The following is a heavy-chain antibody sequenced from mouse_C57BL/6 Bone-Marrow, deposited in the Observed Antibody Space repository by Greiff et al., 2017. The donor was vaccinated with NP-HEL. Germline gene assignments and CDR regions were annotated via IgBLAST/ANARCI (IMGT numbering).Heavy chain of an antibody. CDR1: GFTFSSYG. CDR3: ARHGRRTWFAY. J-gene: IGHJ3*01. CDR2: ISSGGSYT. V-gene: IGHV5-6*01. Sequence: EVMLVESGGDLVKPGGSLKLSCAASGFTFSSYGMSWVRQTPDKRLEWVATISSGGSYTYYPDSVKGRFTISRDNAKNTLYLQMSSRKSEDTAMYYCARHGRRTWFAYWGQGTLVTVSA.